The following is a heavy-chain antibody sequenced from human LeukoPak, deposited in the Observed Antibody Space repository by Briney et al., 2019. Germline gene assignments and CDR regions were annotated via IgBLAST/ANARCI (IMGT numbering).Heavy chain of an antibody. CDR3: ARDSAECTGGYCYLVS. CDR2: IKSDGSST. Sequence: PWGSLRLSCAASGFTFSSDWLHWVRQAPGKGLVWVSRIKSDGSSTRYADSVKGRFTISRDNAKNTLYLQMNSLRVEDTAVYYCARDSAECTGGYCYLVSWGQGTLVTVSS. CDR1: GFTFSSDW. J-gene: IGHJ4*02. V-gene: IGHV3-74*01. D-gene: IGHD2-8*02.